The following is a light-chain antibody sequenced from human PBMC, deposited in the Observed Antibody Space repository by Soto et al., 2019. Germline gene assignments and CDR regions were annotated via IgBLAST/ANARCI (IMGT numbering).Light chain of an antibody. Sequence: QSVLTQPPSVSGAPGQRVTISCTGSSSNIGAPYDVHWYQHLPGTAPKLLIYINTDRPSGVPDRFSGSRSGTSASLAISGLQPEDEADYYCQSYDSSLSAVVFGGGTKLTVL. CDR3: QSYDSSLSAVV. CDR1: SSNIGAPYD. V-gene: IGLV1-40*01. J-gene: IGLJ2*01. CDR2: INT.